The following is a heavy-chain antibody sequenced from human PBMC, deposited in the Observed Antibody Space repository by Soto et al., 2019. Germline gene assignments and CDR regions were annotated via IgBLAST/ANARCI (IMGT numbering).Heavy chain of an antibody. CDR2: ISAYNGNT. J-gene: IGHJ4*02. CDR1: GYTFTSYG. V-gene: IGHV1-18*01. Sequence: ASVKVSCKASGYTFTSYGISWVRQCPGQGLEWMGWISAYNGNTNYAQKLQGRVTMTTDTSTSTAYTELRSLRSDDTAVYYCARVRRYCSSTSCPHDYWGQGTLVTVSS. CDR3: ARVRRYCSSTSCPHDY. D-gene: IGHD2-2*01.